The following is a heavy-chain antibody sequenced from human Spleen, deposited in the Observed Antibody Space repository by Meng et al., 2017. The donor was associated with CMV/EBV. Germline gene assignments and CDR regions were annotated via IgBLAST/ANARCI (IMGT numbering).Heavy chain of an antibody. CDR1: GASISSGGSS. CDR2: ISYSGTA. J-gene: IGHJ5*02. V-gene: IGHV4-31*02. CDR3: ARAKAYNWNDNWFDP. D-gene: IGHD1-20*01. Sequence: GASISSGGSSWSWIRQPPGKGLEWIGYISYSGTAYYKLSLKSRVTISVDTSKNQFSLKLSSVTAADTAVYYCARAKAYNWNDNWFDPWGQGTLVTVSS.